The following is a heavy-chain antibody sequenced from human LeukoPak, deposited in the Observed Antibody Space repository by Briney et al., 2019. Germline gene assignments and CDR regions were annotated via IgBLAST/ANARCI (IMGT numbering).Heavy chain of an antibody. CDR3: AYSGYSYGFDY. D-gene: IGHD5-18*01. J-gene: IGHJ4*02. CDR2: INPSGGST. V-gene: IGHV1-46*01. CDR1: GYTFTSYY. Sequence: ASVKVSCKASGYTFTSYYMHWVRQAPGQGLEWMGIINPSGGSTSYAQKFQGRVTMTRDTSTSTVYMELSSLRAEDTAVYYCAYSGYSYGFDYWGQGTLVTVSS.